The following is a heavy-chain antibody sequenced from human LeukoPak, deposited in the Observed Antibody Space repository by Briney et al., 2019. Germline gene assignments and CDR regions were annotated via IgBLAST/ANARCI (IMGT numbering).Heavy chain of an antibody. CDR2: IYYSGST. D-gene: IGHD6-19*01. CDR3: ARHVAGWNNWFDP. CDR1: GGSISSYY. J-gene: IGHJ5*02. Sequence: SETLFLTCTVSGGSISSYYWSWIRQPPGKGLEWIGYIYYSGSTNYNPSLKSRVTISVDTSKNQFSLQLSSVTAADTAVYYCARHVAGWNNWFDPWGQGTLVTVSS. V-gene: IGHV4-59*08.